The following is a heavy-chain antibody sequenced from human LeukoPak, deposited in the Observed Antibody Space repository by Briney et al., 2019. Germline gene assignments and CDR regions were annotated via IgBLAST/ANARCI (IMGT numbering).Heavy chain of an antibody. D-gene: IGHD6-19*01. CDR3: AREKYSSGWFFDY. CDR1: GGSISSGDYY. V-gene: IGHV4-30-4*01. CDR2: IYYSGST. J-gene: IGHJ4*02. Sequence: SETLSLTCTVSGGSISSGDYYWSWIRQPPGKGLEWIGYIYYSGSTYYNPSLKSRVTISVDTSKNQFSLKLSSVTAADTAVYYCAREKYSSGWFFDYWAREPWSPSPQ.